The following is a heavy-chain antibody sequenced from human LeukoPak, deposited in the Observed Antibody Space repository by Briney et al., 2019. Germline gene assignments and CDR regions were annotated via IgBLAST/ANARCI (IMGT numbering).Heavy chain of an antibody. J-gene: IGHJ4*02. D-gene: IGHD3-10*01. CDR2: ICSSGSTI. V-gene: IGHV3-11*01. Sequence: PGGSLSLSCAASGFTFSDYYMSWIRQAPGKGLEWVSYICSSGSTIYYAASVKGRFTISRENAKNSLYLQMNSLRAEDTAVYYWGRDLMVRGGTGGGYWGQGTLVTVSS. CDR1: GFTFSDYY. CDR3: GRDLMVRGGTGGGY.